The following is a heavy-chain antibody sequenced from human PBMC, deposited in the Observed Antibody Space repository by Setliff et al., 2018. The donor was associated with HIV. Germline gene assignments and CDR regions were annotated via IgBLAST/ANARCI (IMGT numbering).Heavy chain of an antibody. D-gene: IGHD3-3*01. J-gene: IGHJ5*02. CDR2: MNPNSANT. CDR3: ARDIPHDYTFWSGSTRFDP. CDR1: GYTFTNYD. Sequence: VKVSCKASGYTFTNYDINWVRQAPGQGLEWMGWMNPNSANTGYAPNVQGRVTMTSGTSIGTAYMELSSLRSDDTAVYYCARDIPHDYTFWSGSTRFDPWGQGTLVTVSS. V-gene: IGHV1-8*02.